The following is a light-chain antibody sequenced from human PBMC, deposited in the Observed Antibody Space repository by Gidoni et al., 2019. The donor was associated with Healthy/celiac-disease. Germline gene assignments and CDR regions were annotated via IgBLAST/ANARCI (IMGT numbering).Light chain of an antibody. CDR2: DDS. J-gene: IGLJ2*01. CDR3: QVWDSSSDHP. Sequence: SYVLTQPPSVSVASGQTARITCWGNNIGSKSVHWYQQKPGQAPVLVVYDDSDRPSGIPERFSGSNSGNTATLTISRVEAGDEADYYCQVWDSSSDHPLGGGTKLTVL. CDR1: NIGSKS. V-gene: IGLV3-21*02.